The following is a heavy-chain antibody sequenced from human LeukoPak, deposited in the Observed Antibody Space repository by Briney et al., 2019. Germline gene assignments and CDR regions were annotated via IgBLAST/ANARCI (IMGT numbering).Heavy chain of an antibody. CDR3: ARDLLLYDFWSGYYDY. V-gene: IGHV3-7*01. D-gene: IGHD3-3*01. CDR1: GFTFSSYW. Sequence: PGGSLRLSCAASGFTFSSYWMSWVRQAPGKGLEWVANIKQDGSEKYYVDSVKGRFTISRDNAKNSLYLQMNSLRAEDTAVYYCARDLLLYDFWSGYYDYWGQGTLVTVSS. J-gene: IGHJ4*02. CDR2: IKQDGSEK.